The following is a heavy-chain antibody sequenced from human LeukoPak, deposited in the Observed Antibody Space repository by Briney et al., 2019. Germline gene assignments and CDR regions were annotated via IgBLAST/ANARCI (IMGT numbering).Heavy chain of an antibody. CDR3: AKSIVATTGGVFDY. Sequence: GGSLRLSCAASGFTFSSYWMNWVRQAPGKGLEWVSYISSSSSTIYHADSVKGRFTISRDNAKNSLYLQMNSLRAEDTALYYCAKSIVATTGGVFDYWGQGTLVTVSS. V-gene: IGHV3-48*01. CDR1: GFTFSSYW. D-gene: IGHD5-12*01. CDR2: ISSSSSTI. J-gene: IGHJ4*02.